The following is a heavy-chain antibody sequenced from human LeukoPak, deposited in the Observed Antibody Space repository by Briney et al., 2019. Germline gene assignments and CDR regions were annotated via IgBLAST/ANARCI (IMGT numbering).Heavy chain of an antibody. J-gene: IGHJ4*02. Sequence: GGSLRLSCAAPGFTFSSYGMHWVRQAPGKGLEWVAVIWYDGSNKYYADSVKGRFTISRDNSKNTLYLQMNSLRAEDTAVYYCARGYSNTAPDYWGQGTLVTVSS. CDR1: GFTFSSYG. CDR3: ARGYSNTAPDY. D-gene: IGHD5-18*01. V-gene: IGHV3-33*01. CDR2: IWYDGSNK.